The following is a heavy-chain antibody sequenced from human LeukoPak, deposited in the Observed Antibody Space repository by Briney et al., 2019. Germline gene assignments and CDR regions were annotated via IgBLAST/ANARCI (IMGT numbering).Heavy chain of an antibody. CDR3: ASESGFGELSEGSDY. J-gene: IGHJ4*02. Sequence: ASVKVSCKGSGYTFTGYYMHWVRQAPGQGLEWMGRINPNSGGTNYAQKFQGRVTMTRDTSISTAYMELSRLRSDHTAVYYCASESGFGELSEGSDYWGQGTLVTVSS. CDR1: GYTFTGYY. D-gene: IGHD3-10*01. V-gene: IGHV1-2*06. CDR2: INPNSGGT.